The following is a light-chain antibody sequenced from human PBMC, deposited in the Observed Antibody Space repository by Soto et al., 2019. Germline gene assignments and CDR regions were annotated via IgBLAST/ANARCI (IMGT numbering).Light chain of an antibody. J-gene: IGKJ3*01. Sequence: EIVLTQSPGTLSLSPGERATLSCRASQTISSSFLAWYQQKPRQAPRLLIYRASRRAPGIPDRFSGSGSWTEFSLTISRLEPEDFAVYYCHQFGSSPLDTFGPGTKVEIK. CDR1: QTISSSF. CDR2: RAS. V-gene: IGKV3-20*01. CDR3: HQFGSSPLDT.